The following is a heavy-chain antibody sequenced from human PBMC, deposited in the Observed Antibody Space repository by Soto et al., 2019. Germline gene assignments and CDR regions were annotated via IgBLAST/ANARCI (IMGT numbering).Heavy chain of an antibody. J-gene: IGHJ4*02. Sequence: EVQLVESGGGLVQPGGSLRLSCAASGFTVSSNYMSWVRQAPGKGLEWVSVIYSGGSTYYADSVKGRFTISRDNSKNPLYLQRNSLRAEDTAVYYCARHGIAAAGTVFDYWGQGTLVTVSS. CDR1: GFTVSSNY. CDR2: IYSGGST. V-gene: IGHV3-66*04. D-gene: IGHD6-13*01. CDR3: ARHGIAAAGTVFDY.